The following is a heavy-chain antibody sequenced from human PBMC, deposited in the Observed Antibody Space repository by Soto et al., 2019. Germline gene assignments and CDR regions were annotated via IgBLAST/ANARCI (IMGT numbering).Heavy chain of an antibody. J-gene: IGHJ5*02. V-gene: IGHV4-59*08. D-gene: IGHD2-21*02. CDR1: GGSISRYH. Sequence: PSETLSLTCTVSGGSISRYHWSWIRQPPGKGLEWIGYIYHSGSSNYNPSLKSRVTILLDTSKNQLSLKLSSVTAADTAVYYCARQRSVAVTPWWFDPWGQGSLVTVS. CDR3: ARQRSVAVTPWWFDP. CDR2: IYHSGSS.